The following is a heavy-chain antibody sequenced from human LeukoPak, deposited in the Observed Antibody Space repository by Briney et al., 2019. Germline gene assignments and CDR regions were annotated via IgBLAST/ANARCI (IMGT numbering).Heavy chain of an antibody. Sequence: GGSLRLSCAASGFTFSSYWMHWVRHAPGKGLVWVSRINSDGSSTSYADSVKGRFTISRDNAKNTLYLQMSSLSVEDTAVYYCARGGSGYATHWGQGTLVTVSS. CDR3: ARGGSGYATH. CDR1: GFTFSSYW. J-gene: IGHJ4*02. D-gene: IGHD5-12*01. V-gene: IGHV3-74*01. CDR2: INSDGSST.